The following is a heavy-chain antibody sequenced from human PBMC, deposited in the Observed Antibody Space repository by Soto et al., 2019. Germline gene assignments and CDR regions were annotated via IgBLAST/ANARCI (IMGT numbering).Heavy chain of an antibody. V-gene: IGHV4-61*01. CDR3: AREERGHYYDSSGYSYGMDV. Sequence: PSETLSLTCTVSCGSVSSGNYNWGWIRQPPGKGPEWIGYIYYSGSTRYNPSLKSRLTISVDTSKNQFSLKLSSVTAADTAVYYCAREERGHYYDSSGYSYGMDVWGQGTTVTVSS. CDR1: CGSVSSGNYN. D-gene: IGHD3-22*01. J-gene: IGHJ6*02. CDR2: IYYSGST.